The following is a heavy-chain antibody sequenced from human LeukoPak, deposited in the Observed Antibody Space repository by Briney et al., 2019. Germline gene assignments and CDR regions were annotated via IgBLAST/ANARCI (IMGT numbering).Heavy chain of an antibody. D-gene: IGHD2-15*01. J-gene: IGHJ5*02. CDR1: GGSIGTYS. Sequence: PSETLSLTCTVSGGSIGTYSWNWIRQPPGKGLEWIGYIYYSGTTNYNPPLKSRVAISVDTSMNQFSLKLSSVTAADTAVYYCARDRGYCSGGSCPNWFDPWGQGTLVTVSS. V-gene: IGHV4-59*01. CDR2: IYYSGTT. CDR3: ARDRGYCSGGSCPNWFDP.